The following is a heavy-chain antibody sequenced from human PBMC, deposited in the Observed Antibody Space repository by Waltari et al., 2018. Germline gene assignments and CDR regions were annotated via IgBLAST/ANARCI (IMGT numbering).Heavy chain of an antibody. CDR2: IYYSGST. D-gene: IGHD3-22*01. CDR1: GGSISSYY. Sequence: QVQLQESGPGLVKPSETLSLTCTVSGGSISSYYWSWIRQPPGKGLEWIGYIYYSGSTNSNPSLNGRVTISVDTSKNQFSLKLSSVIAADTAVYYCARSDYDSSGYYYSYFDYWGQGTLVTVSS. CDR3: ARSDYDSSGYYYSYFDY. J-gene: IGHJ4*02. V-gene: IGHV4-59*01.